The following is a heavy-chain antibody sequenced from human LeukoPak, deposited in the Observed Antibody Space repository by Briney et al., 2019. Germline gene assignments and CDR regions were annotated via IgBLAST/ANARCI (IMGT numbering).Heavy chain of an antibody. J-gene: IGHJ6*03. CDR3: ARGRRYRNTGYYMDV. D-gene: IGHD5-18*01. Sequence: ASVKVSCKASGYTFTSYGISWVRQAPGQGLEWMGWISAYNGNTNYAQKLQGRVTMTTDTSTSTAYMELRSLRSDDTAVYYCARGRRYRNTGYYMDVWGKGTTVTVSS. CDR1: GYTFTSYG. CDR2: ISAYNGNT. V-gene: IGHV1-18*01.